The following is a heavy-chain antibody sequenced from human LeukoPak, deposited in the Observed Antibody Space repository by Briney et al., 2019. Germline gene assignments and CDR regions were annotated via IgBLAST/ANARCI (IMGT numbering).Heavy chain of an antibody. D-gene: IGHD3-9*01. Sequence: PSETLSLTCSVSGXSMNSYYWSWIRQSPGKGLEWIGYIYYSGSTNYNPSLKNRVTISVDTSKNQFSLKLSSVTAADTAVYYCARHVWLQPFDYWGQGTLVTVSS. CDR1: GXSMNSYY. V-gene: IGHV4-59*08. J-gene: IGHJ4*02. CDR3: ARHVWLQPFDY. CDR2: IYYSGST.